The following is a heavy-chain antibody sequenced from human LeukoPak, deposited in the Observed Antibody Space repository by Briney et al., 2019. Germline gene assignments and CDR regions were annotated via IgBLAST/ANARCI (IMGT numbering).Heavy chain of an antibody. CDR3: ARRGISQGYYMDV. Sequence: SETLSLTCAVYGGSFSGYYWSWIRQPPGKGLEWIGEINHSGSTNYNPSLKSRVTISVDTSKNQFSLKLTSVTAADTAVYSCARRGISQGYYMDVWGKGTTVTISS. V-gene: IGHV4-34*01. D-gene: IGHD6-13*01. J-gene: IGHJ6*03. CDR1: GGSFSGYY. CDR2: INHSGST.